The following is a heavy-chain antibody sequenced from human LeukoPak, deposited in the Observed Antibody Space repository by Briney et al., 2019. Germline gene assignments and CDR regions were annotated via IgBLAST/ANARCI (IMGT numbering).Heavy chain of an antibody. J-gene: IGHJ4*02. CDR3: ARVSGTRFDY. V-gene: IGHV3-7*02. Sequence: PGGSLRLSCAASGFTFSSYSMSWVRQAPGKGLEWVAKIKQDGSEKNYVDSVKGRFTISRDNAKNSLYLQMNSLRAEDTAVYYCARVSGTRFDYWGQGTLVTVSS. CDR2: IKQDGSEK. CDR1: GFTFSSYS. D-gene: IGHD6-13*01.